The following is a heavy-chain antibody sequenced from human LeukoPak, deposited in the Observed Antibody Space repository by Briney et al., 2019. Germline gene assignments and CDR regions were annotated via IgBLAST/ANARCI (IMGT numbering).Heavy chain of an antibody. D-gene: IGHD6-13*01. J-gene: IGHJ4*02. CDR1: GYTFTSYY. CDR3: AREGTSKYSSSWYPFFDY. V-gene: IGHV1-46*01. CDR2: INPSGGST. Sequence: ASVKVSCKASGYTFTSYYMHWVRQAPGQGLEWMGIINPSGGSTSYAQKFQGRVTMTRDTSTSTVYMELSSLRSEDTAVYYCAREGTSKYSSSWYPFFDYWGQGTLVTVSS.